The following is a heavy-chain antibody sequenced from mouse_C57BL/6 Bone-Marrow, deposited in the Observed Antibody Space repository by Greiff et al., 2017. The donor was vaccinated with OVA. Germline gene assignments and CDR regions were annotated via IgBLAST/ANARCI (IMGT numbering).Heavy chain of an antibody. V-gene: IGHV1-55*01. CDR3: AEGLFAY. CDR1: GYTFTSSW. Sequence: QVQLQQPGAELVKPGASVKMSCKASGYTFTSSWITWVKQRPGQGLEWIGEIYPGSGSTNYNEKFKSKATLTVDTSSSTAFMQLSSLTSEDSAVYSCAEGLFAYWGQGTLVTVSA. D-gene: IGHD3-1*01. CDR2: IYPGSGST. J-gene: IGHJ3*01.